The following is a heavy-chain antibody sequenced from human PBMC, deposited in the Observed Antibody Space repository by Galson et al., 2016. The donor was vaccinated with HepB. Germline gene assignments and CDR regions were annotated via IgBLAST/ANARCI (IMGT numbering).Heavy chain of an antibody. V-gene: IGHV3-23*01. J-gene: IGHJ4*02. CDR3: AKDWGVATTTHFDY. Sequence: SLRLSCAASGFIFSSYAMSWVRQAPGKGLEWVSGLSGSDGSTYYADSVKGRFTTSRDNSKNTLYLQMNSLRAEDTAVYYCAKDWGVATTTHFDYWGQGIQVIVSS. CDR2: LSGSDGST. CDR1: GFIFSSYA. D-gene: IGHD5-12*01.